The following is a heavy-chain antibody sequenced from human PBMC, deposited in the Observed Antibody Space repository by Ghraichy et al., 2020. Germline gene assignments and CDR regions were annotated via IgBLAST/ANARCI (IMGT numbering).Heavy chain of an antibody. J-gene: IGHJ3*02. CDR1: RFSFSRYW. Sequence: GGSLRLSCAASRFSFSRYWMSWVRQAPGKGLEWVANIKQDGSEKYYVESVKGRFTISRDNAKNSLYLQMNSLRAEDTAVYYCAVIAAAAYESFDIWGQGTMVTVSS. D-gene: IGHD6-13*01. CDR3: AVIAAAAYESFDI. V-gene: IGHV3-7*01. CDR2: IKQDGSEK.